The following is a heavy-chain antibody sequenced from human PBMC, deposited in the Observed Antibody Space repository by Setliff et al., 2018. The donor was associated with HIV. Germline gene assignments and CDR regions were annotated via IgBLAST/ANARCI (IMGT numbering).Heavy chain of an antibody. V-gene: IGHV1-46*01. Sequence: ASVKVSCRASGYTFTSYYMHWVRQAPGQGLEWMGIIDPSGGSTSYAQKFQGRVTMTRDTSTSTVYMELSSLRSEDTAVYYCARDRGGAAREYYFDYWGQGTLVTVSS. CDR3: ARDRGGAAREYYFDY. J-gene: IGHJ4*02. CDR1: GYTFTSYY. CDR2: IDPSGGST. D-gene: IGHD6-6*01.